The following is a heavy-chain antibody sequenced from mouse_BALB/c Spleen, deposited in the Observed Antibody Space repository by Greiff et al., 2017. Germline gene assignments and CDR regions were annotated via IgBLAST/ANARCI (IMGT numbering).Heavy chain of an antibody. D-gene: IGHD2-4*01. CDR3: ARGDDYDGFAY. J-gene: IGHJ3*01. CDR2: INPYNDGT. CDR1: GYTFTSYV. Sequence: EVQVVESGPELVKPGASVKMSCKASGYTFTSYVMHWVKQKPGQGLEWIGYINPYNDGTKYNEKFKGKATLTSDKSSSTAYMELSSLTSEDSAVYYCARGDDYDGFAYWGQGTLVTVSA. V-gene: IGHV1-14*01.